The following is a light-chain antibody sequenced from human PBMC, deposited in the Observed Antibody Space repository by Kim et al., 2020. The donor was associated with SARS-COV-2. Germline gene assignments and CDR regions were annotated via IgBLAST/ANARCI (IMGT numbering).Light chain of an antibody. V-gene: IGKV4-1*01. CDR3: QQYYSTPPTF. J-gene: IGKJ5*01. CDR2: WAS. CDR1: QSVLYSSNNKNY. Sequence: DIVMTQSPDSLAVSLGERATINCKSSQSVLYSSNNKNYLAWYQQKPGQPPKLLIYWASTRESGVPDRFSGSGSGTDFTLTISSLQAEDVAVYYCQQYYSTPPTFFGQGTRLEIK.